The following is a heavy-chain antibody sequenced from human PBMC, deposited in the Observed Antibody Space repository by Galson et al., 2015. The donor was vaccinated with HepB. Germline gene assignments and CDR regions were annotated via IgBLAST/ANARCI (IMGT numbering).Heavy chain of an antibody. Sequence: TLSLTCAVYGGSFSGYYWSWIRQPPGKGLEWIGEINHSGSTNYNPSLKSRVTISVDTSKNQFSLKLSSVTAADTAVYYCARGLAAAGTGRWFDPWGQGTLVTVSS. CDR1: GGSFSGYY. D-gene: IGHD6-13*01. J-gene: IGHJ5*02. CDR2: INHSGST. V-gene: IGHV4-34*01. CDR3: ARGLAAAGTGRWFDP.